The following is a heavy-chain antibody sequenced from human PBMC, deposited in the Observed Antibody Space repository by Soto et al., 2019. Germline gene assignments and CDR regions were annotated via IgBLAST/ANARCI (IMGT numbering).Heavy chain of an antibody. D-gene: IGHD4-17*01. CDR3: ARDVDYGDYSYFDYGMDV. J-gene: IGHJ6*02. Sequence: GGSLRLSCAASGFTFSSYEMNWVRQAPGRGLEWVSYISSSGSTIYYADSVKGRFTISRDNAKNSLYLQMNSLRAEDTAVYYCARDVDYGDYSYFDYGMDVWGQGTTVTVSS. CDR1: GFTFSSYE. CDR2: ISSSGSTI. V-gene: IGHV3-48*03.